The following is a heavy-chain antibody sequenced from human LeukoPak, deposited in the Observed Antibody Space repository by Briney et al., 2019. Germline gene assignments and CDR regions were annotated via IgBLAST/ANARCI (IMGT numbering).Heavy chain of an antibody. CDR1: GYTFTCYY. J-gene: IGHJ4*02. CDR2: INPSGGST. V-gene: IGHV1-46*01. CDR3: ARDRYYYDSSGYIRGISFDY. D-gene: IGHD3-22*01. Sequence: ASVKLSCKASGYTFTCYYMHWVRQPPGQGLEWMGIINPSGGSTSYAQKFQGRVTMTRDTSTSTVYMELSSLRSEDTAAYYCARDRYYYDSSGYIRGISFDYWGQGTLVTVSS.